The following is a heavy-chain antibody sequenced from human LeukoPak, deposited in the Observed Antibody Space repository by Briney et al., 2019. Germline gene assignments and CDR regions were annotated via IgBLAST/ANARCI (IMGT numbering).Heavy chain of an antibody. CDR2: IYYSGNT. CDR3: ARHVRQQLPPKAFDY. D-gene: IGHD6-13*01. CDR1: GGSISSGIYY. V-gene: IGHV4-39*01. J-gene: IGHJ4*02. Sequence: PSEALSLTCTVSGGSISSGIYYWGWIRQPPGKGLEWIWSIYYSGNTYYTPSLKSRVTISVDTSKNQLSLKLNSVTAADTAVYYCARHVRQQLPPKAFDYWGQGTLVTVSS.